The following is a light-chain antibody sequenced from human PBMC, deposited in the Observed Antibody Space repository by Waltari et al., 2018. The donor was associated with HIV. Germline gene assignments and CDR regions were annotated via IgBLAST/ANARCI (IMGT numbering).Light chain of an antibody. CDR3: CSYAGSSTLV. CDR1: SSDVGSYTL. J-gene: IGLJ2*01. Sequence: QSALTQPASVSGSPGQSITISCTGTSSDVGSYTLVSWYQQHPGKAPKLMIYEVSTRPSGVSNRFSGSKSGNTASLTISGLQAEGEADYYCCSYAGSSTLVFGGGTKLTVL. V-gene: IGLV2-23*02. CDR2: EVS.